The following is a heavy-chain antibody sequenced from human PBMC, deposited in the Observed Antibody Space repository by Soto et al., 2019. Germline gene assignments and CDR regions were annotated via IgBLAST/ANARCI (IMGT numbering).Heavy chain of an antibody. D-gene: IGHD5-18*01. CDR2: IYHSGRT. J-gene: IGHJ6*02. CDR1: GYSISSGYY. CDR3: AKDSARYGFHYYGMDV. Sequence: SETLSLTCAVSGYSISSGYYWGWIRQPPGKGLEWIGSIYHSGRTYYNPSLKSRVTISVDTSKNQFSLKLSSVTAADTAVYYCAKDSARYGFHYYGMDVWGQGTTVTVSS. V-gene: IGHV4-38-2*02.